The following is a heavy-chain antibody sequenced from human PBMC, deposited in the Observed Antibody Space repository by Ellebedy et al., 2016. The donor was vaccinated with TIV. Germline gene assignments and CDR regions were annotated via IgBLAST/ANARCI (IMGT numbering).Heavy chain of an antibody. CDR2: ISAYNGDT. CDR3: ARKGPFDYDTSGFSDY. Sequence: ASVKVSCQASGYTFTSFGILWVRQAPGQGLECMGWISAYNGDTNYAAKLQGRVTMTTDTSTSTAFMELRSLRSDDTAVYYCARKGPFDYDTSGFSDYWGQGTLITVSS. D-gene: IGHD3-22*01. J-gene: IGHJ4*02. V-gene: IGHV1-18*01. CDR1: GYTFTSFG.